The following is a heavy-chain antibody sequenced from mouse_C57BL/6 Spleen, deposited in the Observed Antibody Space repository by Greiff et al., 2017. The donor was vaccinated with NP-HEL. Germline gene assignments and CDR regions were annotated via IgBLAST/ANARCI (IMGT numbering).Heavy chain of an antibody. CDR2: INPSNGGT. D-gene: IGHD3-2*02. V-gene: IGHV1-53*01. J-gene: IGHJ1*03. CDR3: AREGVSAGLWYFDV. CDR1: GYTFTSYW. Sequence: VQLQQPGTELVKPGASVKLSCKASGYTFTSYWMHWVKQRPGQGLEWIGNINPSNGGTNYNEKFKSKATLTVDKSSSTAYMQLSSLTSEDSAVYYCAREGVSAGLWYFDVWGTGTTVTVSS.